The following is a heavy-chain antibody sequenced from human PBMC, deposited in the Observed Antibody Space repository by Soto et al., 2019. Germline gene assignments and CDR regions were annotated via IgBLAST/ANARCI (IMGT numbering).Heavy chain of an antibody. V-gene: IGHV4-59*01. CDR2: LYYSGST. CDR3: ATWYTSGWYVAFDI. J-gene: IGHJ3*02. D-gene: IGHD6-19*01. CDR1: GDSISTYY. Sequence: SETLSLTCPVAGDSISTYYWSLIRSPPGKGLEWIGYLYYSGSTNYNPSLKSRVTISVDTSKNQFSLKLSSVTAADTAVYYCATWYTSGWYVAFDIWGQGTMVTVS.